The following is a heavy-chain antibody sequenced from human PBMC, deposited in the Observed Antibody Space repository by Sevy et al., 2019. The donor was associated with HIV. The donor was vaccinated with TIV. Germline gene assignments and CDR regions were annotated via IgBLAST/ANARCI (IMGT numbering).Heavy chain of an antibody. D-gene: IGHD3-22*01. CDR3: VSGAYYYESRTENFDY. CDR2: IWYDGSNK. Sequence: GGSLRLSCAASGFTFSSYGMHWVRQAPGKGLEWVALIWYDGSNKYYADSVKGRFTISRDKSKNTQYLQMYSLGAEDTAVYYCVSGAYYYESRTENFDYWGQGTLVTVSS. V-gene: IGHV3-33*01. J-gene: IGHJ4*02. CDR1: GFTFSSYG.